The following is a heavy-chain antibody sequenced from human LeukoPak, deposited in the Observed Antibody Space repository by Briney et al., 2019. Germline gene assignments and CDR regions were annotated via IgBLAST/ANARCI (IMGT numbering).Heavy chain of an antibody. J-gene: IGHJ6*03. Sequence: PSETLSLTCAVYGGSFSGYYWSWIRQPPGKGLEWFGEINHSGSTNYNPSLKSRVTISVDTSKNQFSLKLSSVTAADTAVYYCAREIYYYYYMDVWGKGTTVTISS. CDR1: GGSFSGYY. V-gene: IGHV4-34*01. CDR2: INHSGST. CDR3: AREIYYYYYMDV.